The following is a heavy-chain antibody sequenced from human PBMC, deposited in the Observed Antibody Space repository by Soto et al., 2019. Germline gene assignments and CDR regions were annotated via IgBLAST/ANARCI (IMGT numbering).Heavy chain of an antibody. V-gene: IGHV6-1*01. Sequence: PSQTLSLTCAISGDSVSSNSAAWNWIRQSPSRGLEWLGRTYYRSKWYNDYAVSVKSRITINPDTSKNQFSLQLNSVTPEDTAVYYCARGLSVDIVATAMFDYWGQGTLVTVSS. D-gene: IGHD5-12*01. CDR1: GDSVSSNSAA. CDR2: TYYRSKWYN. CDR3: ARGLSVDIVATAMFDY. J-gene: IGHJ4*02.